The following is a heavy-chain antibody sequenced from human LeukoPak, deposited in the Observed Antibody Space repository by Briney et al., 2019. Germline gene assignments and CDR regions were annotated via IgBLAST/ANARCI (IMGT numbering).Heavy chain of an antibody. J-gene: IGHJ6*02. CDR3: ARGRNVLLWFGATYYYYGMDV. CDR2: INHSGST. CDR1: GGSFSGYY. Sequence: PSETLSLTCAVYGGSFSGYYWSWIRQPPGKGLEWIGEINHSGSTNYNPSLKSRVTISVDTSKNQFSLKLSSVTAADTAVYYCARGRNVLLWFGATYYYYGMDVWGLGTTVTVSS. D-gene: IGHD3-10*01. V-gene: IGHV4-34*01.